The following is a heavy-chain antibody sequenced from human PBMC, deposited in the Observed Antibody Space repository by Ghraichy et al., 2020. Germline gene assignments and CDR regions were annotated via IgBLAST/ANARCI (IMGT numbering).Heavy chain of an antibody. CDR3: AKRHLDSSSWYYFDY. D-gene: IGHD6-13*01. J-gene: IGHJ4*02. CDR2: ISAGSGST. CDR1: GFTFSNYA. V-gene: IGHV3-23*01. Sequence: GGSLRLSCAASGFTFSNYAMSWVRQAPGEGLEWVSAISAGSGSTYYADSVRGLFSISRDNSKNTLYLQMNRLRAEDTAIYYCAKRHLDSSSWYYFDYWGQGALVSVSS.